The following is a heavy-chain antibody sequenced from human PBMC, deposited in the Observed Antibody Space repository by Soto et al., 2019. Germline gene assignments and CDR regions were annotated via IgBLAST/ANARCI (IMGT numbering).Heavy chain of an antibody. J-gene: IGHJ4*02. CDR2: ISHSGGTI. CDR1: GFAFSDYY. Sequence: PGGSLRLSCAASGFAFSDYYMSWIRQAPGRGLEWLSYISHSGGTIYYADSVKGRFTISRDNAKNSLYLQMNSLRAEDTAVYYCARERSSSWFDYWGQGTLVTVSS. V-gene: IGHV3-11*01. D-gene: IGHD2-2*01. CDR3: ARERSSSWFDY.